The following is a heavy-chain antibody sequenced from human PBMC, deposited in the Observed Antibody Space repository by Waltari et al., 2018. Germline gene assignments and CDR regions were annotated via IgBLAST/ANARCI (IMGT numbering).Heavy chain of an antibody. D-gene: IGHD6-13*01. Sequence: QVQLVQSGAEVQKPGASVKVSCKASGYTFTAYFIHWVRQAPGQGLEWMGRINPNSGDTGYAQNFQGRVTMTRATSINTAYMELTSLTSDDTAVYYCARDGSTTNRWYPFDSWGQGTLVTVSS. V-gene: IGHV1-2*06. CDR2: INPNSGDT. CDR1: GYTFTAYF. J-gene: IGHJ4*02. CDR3: ARDGSTTNRWYPFDS.